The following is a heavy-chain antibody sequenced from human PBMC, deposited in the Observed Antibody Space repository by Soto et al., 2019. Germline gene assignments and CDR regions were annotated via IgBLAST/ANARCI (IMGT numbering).Heavy chain of an antibody. CDR2: IYWDDDK. D-gene: IGHD6-6*01. CDR3: AHSRPPRLLDY. CDR1: GFSLSTSGVG. Sequence: QITLKESGPTLVKPTQTLTLTCTFSGFSLSTSGVGVGWIRQPPGKALEWLALIYWDDDKRYSSSLNSRLTITKDTSKNQVVLTLTNMDPVDTATYYCAHSRPPRLLDYWGQGTLVTVSS. J-gene: IGHJ4*02. V-gene: IGHV2-5*02.